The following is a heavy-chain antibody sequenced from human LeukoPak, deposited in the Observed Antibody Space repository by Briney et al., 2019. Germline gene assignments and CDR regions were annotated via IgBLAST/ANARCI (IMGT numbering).Heavy chain of an antibody. CDR1: GFTFSNAW. CDR3: ARVEAVAGSFDY. CDR2: IYSGGST. Sequence: GGSLRLSCAASGFTFSNAWMSWVRQAPGKGLEWVSVIYSGGSTYYADSVKGRFTISRDNAKNSLYLQMNSLRAEDTAVYYCARVEAVAGSFDYWGPGTLVTVSS. V-gene: IGHV3-66*01. D-gene: IGHD6-19*01. J-gene: IGHJ4*02.